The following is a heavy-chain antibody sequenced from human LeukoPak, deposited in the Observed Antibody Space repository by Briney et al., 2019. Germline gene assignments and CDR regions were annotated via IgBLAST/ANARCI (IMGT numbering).Heavy chain of an antibody. J-gene: IGHJ1*01. V-gene: IGHV1-3*01. D-gene: IGHD6-13*01. CDR3: GGRVSAGTSRYFQH. CDR1: GYIFTPYA. CDR2: INAGNGNT. Sequence: GASVKVSCKASGYIFTPYAMNWVRQAPGQRLEWMGWINAGNGNTKYSQKFQGRVTITRDTSANISYMEASRLRSEDTTAYYCGGRVSAGTSRYFQHGGQGTLVTVSS.